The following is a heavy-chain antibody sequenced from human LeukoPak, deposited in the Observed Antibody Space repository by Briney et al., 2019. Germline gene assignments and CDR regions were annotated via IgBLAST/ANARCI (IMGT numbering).Heavy chain of an antibody. CDR3: ARIDYGDYRHDY. D-gene: IGHD4-17*01. Sequence: SETLSLTCTVSGGSISSGGYYWSWIRQHPGKGLEWIGYIYHSGNTYYNPSLESRVTISVDTSKNQFSLKVSSVTAADTAVYYCARIDYGDYRHDYWGQGTLVTVSS. CDR1: GGSISSGGYY. V-gene: IGHV4-31*03. CDR2: IYHSGNT. J-gene: IGHJ4*02.